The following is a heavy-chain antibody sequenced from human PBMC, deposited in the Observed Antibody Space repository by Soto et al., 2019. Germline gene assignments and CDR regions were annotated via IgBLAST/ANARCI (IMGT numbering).Heavy chain of an antibody. D-gene: IGHD6-19*01. CDR3: ARGAQWLETYYFDY. V-gene: IGHV3-66*01. CDR2: IYSGGST. J-gene: IGHJ4*02. Sequence: EVPLVESGGGLVQPGGSLRLSCAASGFTVSSNYMSWVRQAPGKGLEWVSVIYSGGSTYYADSVKGRFTISRDNSKNTLYLQMNSLRAEDTAVYYCARGAQWLETYYFDYWGQGTLVTVSS. CDR1: GFTVSSNY.